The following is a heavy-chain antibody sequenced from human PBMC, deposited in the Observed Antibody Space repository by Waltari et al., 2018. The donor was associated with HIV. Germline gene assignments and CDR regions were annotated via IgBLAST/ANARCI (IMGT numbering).Heavy chain of an antibody. D-gene: IGHD3-22*01. J-gene: IGHJ5*02. Sequence: QVELHQWGAGLLKPSETLSLTCAVYGDSFSASYRSWIRQPPGRGLEWIGEINHIGNTNYNPPLKSRVTISVDTSKNQFSLNVTSVTAADTAIYFCARRRDYYHTTDQPYTPNWFDPWGQGTRVIVSS. V-gene: IGHV4-34*01. CDR1: GDSFSASY. CDR3: ARRRDYYHTTDQPYTPNWFDP. CDR2: INHIGNT.